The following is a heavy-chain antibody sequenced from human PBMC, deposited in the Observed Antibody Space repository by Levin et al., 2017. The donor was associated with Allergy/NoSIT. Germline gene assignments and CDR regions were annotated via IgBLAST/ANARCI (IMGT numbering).Heavy chain of an antibody. D-gene: IGHD3-10*01. Sequence: PSETLSLTCAVYGGSFSGYYWSWIRQPPGKGLEWIGEINHSGSTNYNPSLKSRVTISVDTSKNQFSLKLSSVTAADTAVYYCARGHFEVRGVSKAPTDDYMDVWGKGTTVTVSS. CDR2: INHSGST. CDR1: GGSFSGYY. V-gene: IGHV4-34*01. J-gene: IGHJ6*03. CDR3: ARGHFEVRGVSKAPTDDYMDV.